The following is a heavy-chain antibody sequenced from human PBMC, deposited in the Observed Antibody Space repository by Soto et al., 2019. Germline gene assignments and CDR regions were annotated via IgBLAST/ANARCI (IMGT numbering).Heavy chain of an antibody. V-gene: IGHV1-24*01. CDR3: ATRSSASTTAAGTDYYGMDV. CDR1: GYTLTELS. Sequence: ASVKVSCKVSGYTLTELSMHWVRQAPGKGLEWMGGFDPEDGETIYAQKFQGRVTMTEDTSTDTAYMELSSLRSEDTAVYYCATRSSASTTAAGTDYYGMDVWGQGTTVTVSS. J-gene: IGHJ6*02. D-gene: IGHD6-13*01. CDR2: FDPEDGET.